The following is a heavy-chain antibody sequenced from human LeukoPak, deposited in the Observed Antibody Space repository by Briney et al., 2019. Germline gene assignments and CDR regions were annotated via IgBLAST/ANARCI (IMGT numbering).Heavy chain of an antibody. J-gene: IGHJ4*02. V-gene: IGHV4-4*07. CDR2: IYTSGST. CDR1: GGSIGSYY. Sequence: SETLSLTCTVSGGSIGSYYWSWIRQPAGKGLEWVGRIYTSGSTNYNPSLKSRVTMSVDTSKNQFSLKLSSVTAADAAVYYCARDRDMITFGGVIPNWGQGTLVTVSS. D-gene: IGHD3-16*02. CDR3: ARDRDMITFGGVIPN.